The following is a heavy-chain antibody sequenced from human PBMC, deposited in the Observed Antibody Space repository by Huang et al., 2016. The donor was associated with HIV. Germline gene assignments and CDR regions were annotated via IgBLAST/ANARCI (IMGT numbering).Heavy chain of an antibody. D-gene: IGHD6-13*01. CDR2: FYQRGST. CDR3: ASQHIGAAATWF. CDR1: GDFISSTNYY. J-gene: IGHJ4*02. Sequence: QLQLQESGPGQVKPSETLSLTCTVSGDFISSTNYYWGWIRQSPGKGLEWVGSFYQRGSTNDNPALKSRVTLSVDTSRNQFSLRLNSVTAADTAVYYCASQHIGAAATWFWGRGTQVAVSS. V-gene: IGHV4-39*01.